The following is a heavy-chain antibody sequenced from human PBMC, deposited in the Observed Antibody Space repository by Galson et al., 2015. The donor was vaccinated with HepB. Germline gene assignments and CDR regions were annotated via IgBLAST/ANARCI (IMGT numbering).Heavy chain of an antibody. CDR2: IIPILGIA. CDR1: GGTFSSYT. J-gene: IGHJ4*02. D-gene: IGHD3-22*01. Sequence: SVKVSCKASGGTFSSYTISWVRQAPGQGLEWMGRIIPILGIANYAQKFQGRVTITADKSTSTAYMELSSLRSEDTAVYYCARSYYYDSSGYYYPAYFDYWGQGTLVTVSS. CDR3: ARSYYYDSSGYYYPAYFDY. V-gene: IGHV1-69*02.